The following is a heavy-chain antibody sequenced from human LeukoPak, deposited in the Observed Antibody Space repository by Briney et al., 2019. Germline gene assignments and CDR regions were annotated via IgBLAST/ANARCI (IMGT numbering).Heavy chain of an antibody. CDR1: EFTFSSHP. D-gene: IGHD2-15*01. V-gene: IGHV3-23*01. CDR3: ARISLPPSDNFDS. Sequence: GGSLRLSCAASEFTFSSHPMGWVRRAPGKGLEWVSSICSSSGCTYYADSVRGRFAISRDDPKNTLYLQMNSLRAEDTAVYYCARISLPPSDNFDSWGQGTLVTVSS. J-gene: IGHJ4*02. CDR2: ICSSSGCT.